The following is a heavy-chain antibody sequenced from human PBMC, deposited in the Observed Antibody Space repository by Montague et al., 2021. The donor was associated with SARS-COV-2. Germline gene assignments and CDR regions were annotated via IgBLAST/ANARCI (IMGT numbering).Heavy chain of an antibody. CDR2: IYSSGGT. J-gene: IGHJ4*02. CDR3: ARTPVSGYHGGFDS. Sequence: SETLSLTCAVSGGSISHYYWSWIRQPPGKGLEWIGYIYSSGGTNYNPSLKSRVTLSLDAAKNHFSLRLSSVTAADTAVYYCARTPVSGYHGGFDSWGQGALVTVSS. D-gene: IGHD2-2*01. V-gene: IGHV4-59*12. CDR1: GGSISHYY.